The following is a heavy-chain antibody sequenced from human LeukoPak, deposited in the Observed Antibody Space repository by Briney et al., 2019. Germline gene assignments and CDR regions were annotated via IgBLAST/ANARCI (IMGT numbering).Heavy chain of an antibody. CDR3: ARSRFYFDY. V-gene: IGHV3-7*01. Sequence: GGSLRLSCAASGFTFSTYWMGGVRQAPGKGLEWAAKIKPDGSEKDHVDSVKGRFTISRDNAKNSLYLQLNSLRAEDTAVYYCARSRFYFDYWGQGTLVTVSS. CDR1: GFTFSTYW. J-gene: IGHJ4*02. CDR2: IKPDGSEK.